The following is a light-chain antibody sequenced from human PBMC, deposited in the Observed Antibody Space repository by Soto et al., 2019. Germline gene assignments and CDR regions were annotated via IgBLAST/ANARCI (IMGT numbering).Light chain of an antibody. Sequence: DIQMTQSPSTLSASVGDRVTITCRASQSISGYLAWYQQRPGKAPQLLIYDASSLQTGVPSRFSGSGSGKEFPLTISSLQPDDFATYYCQQYDSLWTFGQGTKVDIK. V-gene: IGKV1-5*01. J-gene: IGKJ1*01. CDR1: QSISGY. CDR2: DAS. CDR3: QQYDSLWT.